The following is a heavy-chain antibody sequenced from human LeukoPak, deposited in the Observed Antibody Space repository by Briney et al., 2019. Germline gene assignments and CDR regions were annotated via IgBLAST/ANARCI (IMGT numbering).Heavy chain of an antibody. Sequence: GGSLRLSCAASGFTFSSYAMSWVRQAPGKGLEWVSAISGSGGSTYYADSVKGRFTISRDDSKNTLYLQMNSLRAEDTAVYYCAKDYGYYDSSGYYYPYYFDYWGQGTLVTVCS. CDR3: AKDYGYYDSSGYYYPYYFDY. V-gene: IGHV3-23*01. CDR1: GFTFSSYA. CDR2: ISGSGGST. J-gene: IGHJ4*02. D-gene: IGHD3-22*01.